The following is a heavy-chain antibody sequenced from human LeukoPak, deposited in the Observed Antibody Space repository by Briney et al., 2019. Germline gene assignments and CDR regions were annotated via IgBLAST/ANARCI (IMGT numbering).Heavy chain of an antibody. J-gene: IGHJ4*02. D-gene: IGHD3-22*01. CDR3: AKESRYYYDSSGFPDY. V-gene: IGHV3-23*01. Sequence: GGSLRLSCAASGFTFSSYAMSWVRQAPGKGLEWVSAISGSGGSTFYADSVKGRFTISRDSSKNTLDLQMNSLRAEDTAVYYCAKESRYYYDSSGFPDYWGQGTLVTVSS. CDR2: ISGSGGST. CDR1: GFTFSSYA.